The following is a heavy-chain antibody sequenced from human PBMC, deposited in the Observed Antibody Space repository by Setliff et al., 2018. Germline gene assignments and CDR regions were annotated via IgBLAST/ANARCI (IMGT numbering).Heavy chain of an antibody. Sequence: GGSLRLSCAASGFTFSGYSMNWVRQAPGKGLEWVSYISGSSHIISYADSVKVRFTISRDNSKNTLYLQMNSLRAEDTAVYYCASYGSWYERAYYYGMDVWGQGTTVTVSS. CDR1: GFTFSGYS. J-gene: IGHJ6*02. CDR2: ISGSSHII. V-gene: IGHV3-48*01. CDR3: ASYGSWYERAYYYGMDV. D-gene: IGHD6-13*01.